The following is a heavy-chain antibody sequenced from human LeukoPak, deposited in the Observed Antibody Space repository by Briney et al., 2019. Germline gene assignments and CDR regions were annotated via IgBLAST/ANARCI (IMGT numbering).Heavy chain of an antibody. Sequence: GGSLRLSCAASGFTFSDYYMSWIRQAPGKALEWVSYISSSGSTIYYADSVKGRFTISRDNAKNSLYLQMNSLRAEDTAVYYCARVKQWLVRDGYYYGMDVWGQGTTVTVSS. CDR1: GFTFSDYY. D-gene: IGHD6-19*01. J-gene: IGHJ6*02. CDR2: ISSSGSTI. CDR3: ARVKQWLVRDGYYYGMDV. V-gene: IGHV3-11*01.